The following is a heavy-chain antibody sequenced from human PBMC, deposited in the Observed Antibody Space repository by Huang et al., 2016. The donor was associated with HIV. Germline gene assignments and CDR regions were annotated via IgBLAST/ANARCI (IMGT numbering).Heavy chain of an antibody. J-gene: IGHJ4*02. CDR1: EYTLTELS. CDR3: ATGFDVFFDF. Sequence: QVQLVQSRAEVKKPGASVKVSCKVSEYTLTELSIHWVRQPPGKGLEWVVGFDPEIGETIYAQKFQGRVTRTEDTSTETAFMELSGLRPEDTAVYYCATGFDVFFDFWGQGTLVTVSS. V-gene: IGHV1-24*01. CDR2: FDPEIGET. D-gene: IGHD3-9*01.